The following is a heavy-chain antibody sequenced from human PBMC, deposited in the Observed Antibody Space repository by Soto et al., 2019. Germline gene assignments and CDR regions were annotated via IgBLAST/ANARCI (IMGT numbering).Heavy chain of an antibody. J-gene: IGHJ4*02. CDR3: ARGWPIVGATVDY. CDR1: GFTFSTYW. D-gene: IGHD1-26*01. Sequence: EVQLVESGGGLVQPGGSLRFSCAASGFTFSTYWMHWGRQAPGKGLVWVSRINSDGSSTNYADSVKGRFTISRDNDKNTLYLQMNSLRAEDTAVYYCARGWPIVGATVDYWGQGTLVTVSS. CDR2: INSDGSST. V-gene: IGHV3-74*01.